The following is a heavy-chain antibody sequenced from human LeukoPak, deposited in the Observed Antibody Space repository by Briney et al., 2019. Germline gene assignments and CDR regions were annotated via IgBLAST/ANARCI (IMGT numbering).Heavy chain of an antibody. CDR3: ARETPCGGSCYRAFDI. V-gene: IGHV3-21*01. CDR2: ISSSSSYI. CDR1: GFTFSDHY. D-gene: IGHD2-15*01. Sequence: GGSLRLSCAASGFTFSDHYMDWVRQAPGKGLEWVSSISSSSSYIYYADSVKGRFTISRDNAKNSLYLQMNSLRAEDTAVYYCARETPCGGSCYRAFDIWGQGTMVTVSS. J-gene: IGHJ3*02.